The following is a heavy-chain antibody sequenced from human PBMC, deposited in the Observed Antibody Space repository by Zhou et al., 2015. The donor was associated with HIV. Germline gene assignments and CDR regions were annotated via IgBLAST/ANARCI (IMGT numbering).Heavy chain of an antibody. V-gene: IGHV1-69*01. J-gene: IGHJ6*02. CDR2: IIPIFGTA. CDR1: GGTFSSYA. Sequence: QVQLVQSGAEVKKPGSSVKVSCKASGGTFSSYAISWVRQAPGQGLEWMGGIIPIFGTANYAQKFQGRVTITADESTSTAYMELSSLRSEDTAVYYCARDPVTTPGDYYYYYGMDVWGQGTTVTVSS. CDR3: ARDPVTTPGDYYYYYGMDV. D-gene: IGHD4-11*01.